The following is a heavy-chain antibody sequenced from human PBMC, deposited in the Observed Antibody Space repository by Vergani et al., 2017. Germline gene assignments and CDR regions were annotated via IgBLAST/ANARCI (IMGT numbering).Heavy chain of an antibody. Sequence: EVQLVESGGGLVKPGGSLRLSCAASGFTFSSYSMNWVRQAPGKGLEWVSSISSSSSYIYYADSVKGRFTISRDNAKNSLYLQMNSLRAEDTAVYYCARDYFSIVVVPAAIGDAFDIWGQGTMVTVSS. D-gene: IGHD2-2*02. CDR3: ARDYFSIVVVPAAIGDAFDI. CDR1: GFTFSSYS. V-gene: IGHV3-21*01. CDR2: ISSSSSYI. J-gene: IGHJ3*02.